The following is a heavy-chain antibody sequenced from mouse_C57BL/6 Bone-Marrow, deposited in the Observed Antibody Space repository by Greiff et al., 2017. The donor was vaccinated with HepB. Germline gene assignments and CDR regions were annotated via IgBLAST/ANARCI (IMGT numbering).Heavy chain of an antibody. CDR1: GFSLTSYG. Sequence: VKLMESGPGLVQPSQSLSITCTVSGFSLTSYGVHWVRQSPGKGLEWLGVIWSGGSTDYNAAFISRLSISKDNSKSQVFFKMNSLQADDTAIYYCARNGIELSWGGYFDVWGTGTTVTVSS. CDR3: ARNGIELSWGGYFDV. CDR2: IWSGGST. V-gene: IGHV2-2*01. D-gene: IGHD1-3*01. J-gene: IGHJ1*03.